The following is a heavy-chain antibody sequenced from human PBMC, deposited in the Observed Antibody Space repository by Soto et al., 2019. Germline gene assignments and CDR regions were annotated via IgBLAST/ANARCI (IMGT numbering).Heavy chain of an antibody. CDR2: IYYSGST. D-gene: IGHD3-22*01. Sequence: QLQLQESGPGLVKPSETLSLTCTVSGGSISSSSYYWGWIRQPPGKGLEWIGSIYYSGSTYYNPSXKRRVTISVXTXXXQXXLKLSSVTAADTAVYYCARRLYYDSSGFEGGGMDVWGQGTTVTVSS. V-gene: IGHV4-39*01. CDR3: ARRLYYDSSGFEGGGMDV. CDR1: GGSISSSSYY. J-gene: IGHJ6*02.